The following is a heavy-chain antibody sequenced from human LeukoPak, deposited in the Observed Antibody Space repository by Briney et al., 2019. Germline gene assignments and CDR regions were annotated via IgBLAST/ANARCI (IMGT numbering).Heavy chain of an antibody. CDR2: IYTSGST. V-gene: IGHV4-4*07. Sequence: SETLSLTCTVSGGSISSYYWSWIRQPAGRGLEWIGRIYTSGSTNYNPSLKSRVTMSVDTSKNQFSLKLSSVTAADTAVYYCVSSGGSWAEPGAFDIWGQGTMVTVSS. CDR1: GGSISSYY. J-gene: IGHJ3*02. D-gene: IGHD2-15*01. CDR3: VSSGGSWAEPGAFDI.